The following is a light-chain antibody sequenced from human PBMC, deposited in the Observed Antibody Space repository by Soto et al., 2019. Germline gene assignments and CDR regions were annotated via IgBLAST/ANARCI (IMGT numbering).Light chain of an antibody. J-gene: IGKJ4*01. CDR1: QVIGSY. CDR3: KQFNSSPLT. CDR2: GAS. Sequence: IQLTQSPSSLSAFVGDRVTITCRASQVIGSYLAWYHQKPGKAPKLLIYGASTLQSGVPSRFSGSGSGTFFTLTISSLPPEVFESYYCKQFNSSPLTFGGGTGVEIK. V-gene: IGKV1-9*01.